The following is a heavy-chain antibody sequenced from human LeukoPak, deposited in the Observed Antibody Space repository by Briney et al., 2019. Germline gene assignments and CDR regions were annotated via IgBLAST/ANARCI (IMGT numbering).Heavy chain of an antibody. V-gene: IGHV3-23*01. J-gene: IGHJ4*02. Sequence: GGSLRLSCAASGFTFSSYAMSWVRQAPGKGLEWVSAISGSGGSTYYADSVKGRFTISRDNSKSTLYLQMHSLRPEDTAMYYCAKSRYGDEVDYWGQGTLVTVSS. CDR2: ISGSGGST. CDR1: GFTFSSYA. D-gene: IGHD4-17*01. CDR3: AKSRYGDEVDY.